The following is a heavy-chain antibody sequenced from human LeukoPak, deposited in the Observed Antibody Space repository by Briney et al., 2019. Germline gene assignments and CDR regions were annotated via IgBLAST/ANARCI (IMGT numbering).Heavy chain of an antibody. V-gene: IGHV3-23*01. CDR1: GFTFSSYA. CDR3: AARGTYYYDSSGSNDY. Sequence: GGSLRLSCAASGFTFSSYAMSWVRQAPGKGLEWVSAISGSGGSTYYADSVKGRFTISRDNSKNTLYLQMNSLRAEDTAVYYCAARGTYYYDSSGSNDYWGQGTLVTVSS. CDR2: ISGSGGST. J-gene: IGHJ4*02. D-gene: IGHD3-22*01.